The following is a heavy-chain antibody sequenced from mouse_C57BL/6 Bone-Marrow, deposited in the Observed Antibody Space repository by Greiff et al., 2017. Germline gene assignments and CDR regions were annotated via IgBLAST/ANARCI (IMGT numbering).Heavy chain of an antibody. J-gene: IGHJ2*01. CDR3: ARQSDF. V-gene: IGHV5-17*01. CDR2: ISSGSSTI. CDR1: GFTFSDYG. Sequence: EVKLMESGGGLVKPGGSLKLSCAASGFTFSDYGMSWVRQAPEKGLEWVAYISSGSSTIYYTDTVKGRFTLSRDNATNTLYLQMPRLRAEDTAIYYCARQSDFWGKGTTLTVSS.